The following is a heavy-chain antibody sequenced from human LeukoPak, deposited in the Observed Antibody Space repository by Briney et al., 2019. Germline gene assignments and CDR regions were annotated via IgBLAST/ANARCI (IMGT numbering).Heavy chain of an antibody. CDR1: GGSISSSNW. J-gene: IGHJ4*02. CDR3: ARALTGILTGYGFYFDY. D-gene: IGHD3-9*01. Sequence: SETLSLTCAVSGGSISSSNWWSWVRQPPGKGLEWIGEIYHSGSTNYNPSLKSRVTISVDKSKNQFSLKLSSVTAADTAVYYCARALTGILTGYGFYFDYWGQGTLVTVSS. V-gene: IGHV4-4*02. CDR2: IYHSGST.